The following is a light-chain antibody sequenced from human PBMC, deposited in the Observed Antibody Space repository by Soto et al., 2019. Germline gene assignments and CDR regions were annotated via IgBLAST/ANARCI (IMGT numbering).Light chain of an antibody. Sequence: DIQMTQSPSSLSAPVGDRVTITCQASQDISNYLNCYQQKPGKAPKLLIYDASNLETGVPSRFSGSGSGTDFPFTISSLQPEDIPTYYCQQYDNLPYTFGQGTKLEIK. V-gene: IGKV1-33*01. CDR1: QDISNY. J-gene: IGKJ2*01. CDR2: DAS. CDR3: QQYDNLPYT.